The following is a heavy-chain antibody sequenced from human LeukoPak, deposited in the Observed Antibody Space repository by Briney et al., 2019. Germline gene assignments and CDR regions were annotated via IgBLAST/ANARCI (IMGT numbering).Heavy chain of an antibody. CDR1: GFTVSSNY. D-gene: IGHD2-2*01. CDR3: ARDSTFDI. J-gene: IGHJ3*02. V-gene: IGHV3-53*01. Sequence: PGGSLRLSCAASGFTVSSNYMSWVRQAPGKGLEWVSIIYSGGSTYYADSVKGRVTTSRDNSKNTLYLQMNSLRAEDTAVYYCARDSTFDIWGQGTVVTVSS. CDR2: IYSGGST.